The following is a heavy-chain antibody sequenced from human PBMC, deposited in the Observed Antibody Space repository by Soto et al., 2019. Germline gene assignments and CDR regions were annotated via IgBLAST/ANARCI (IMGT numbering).Heavy chain of an antibody. V-gene: IGHV1-24*01. CDR3: ATDSYYYGSGSYYFDY. D-gene: IGHD3-10*01. CDR2: FDPEDGET. Sequence: RASVKVSCKVSGYTLTELSMHWVRQAPGKGLEWMGGFDPEDGETIYAQKFQGRVTMTEDTSTDTAYMELSSLRSEDTAVYYCATDSYYYGSGSYYFDYWGQGTLVTVSS. CDR1: GYTLTELS. J-gene: IGHJ4*02.